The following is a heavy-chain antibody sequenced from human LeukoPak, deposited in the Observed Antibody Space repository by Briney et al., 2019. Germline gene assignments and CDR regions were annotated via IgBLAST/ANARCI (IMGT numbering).Heavy chain of an antibody. CDR3: AKDRLGGPYFFHY. Sequence: GGSLRLSCAASGFTFSSYAMSWVRQAPGKGLEWVSAISGSGGSTYYADSVKGRFTISRDNSKNTLYLQINSLRAEDTAVYFCAKDRLGGPYFFHYWGQGALVTVSS. D-gene: IGHD3-16*01. CDR2: ISGSGGST. CDR1: GFTFSSYA. V-gene: IGHV3-23*01. J-gene: IGHJ4*02.